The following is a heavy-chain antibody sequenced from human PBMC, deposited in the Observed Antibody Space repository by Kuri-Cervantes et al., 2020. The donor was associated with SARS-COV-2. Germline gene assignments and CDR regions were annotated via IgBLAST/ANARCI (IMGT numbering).Heavy chain of an antibody. CDR3: ARGMVRGIIQYCYYAMDV. CDR1: GYTFTDYY. J-gene: IGHJ6*02. Sequence: ASVKVSCKASGYTFTDYYMNWVRQAPGQGLEWMGWINPNSGGTNYAQKFQGWVTMTRDKSISTAYMELSRLRSDDTAVYYCARGMVRGIIQYCYYAMDVWGQGTTVTVSS. V-gene: IGHV1-2*04. CDR2: INPNSGGT. D-gene: IGHD3-10*01.